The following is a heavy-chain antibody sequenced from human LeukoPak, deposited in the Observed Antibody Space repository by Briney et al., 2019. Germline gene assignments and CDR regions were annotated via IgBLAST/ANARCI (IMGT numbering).Heavy chain of an antibody. D-gene: IGHD3-22*01. J-gene: IGHJ4*02. CDR3: ARDIGDYDSSGYSYDY. CDR1: GGSISSHY. CDR2: IYYSGST. V-gene: IGHV4-59*11. Sequence: SETLSLTCTVSGGSISSHYWSWIRQPPGKGLEWIGDIYYSGSTNYNPSLKSRVTISVGTSKNQFSLKLSSVTAADTAVYYCARDIGDYDSSGYSYDYWGQGTLVTVSS.